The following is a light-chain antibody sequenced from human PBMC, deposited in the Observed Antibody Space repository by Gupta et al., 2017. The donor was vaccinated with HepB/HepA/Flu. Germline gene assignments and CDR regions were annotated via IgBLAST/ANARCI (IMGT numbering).Light chain of an antibody. Sequence: NFMLTQPHSVSESPGKTGIISCTRSSGSIASNYVQWYQQRPGGAPTTVIYEDNQRPSGVPDRFSGSIDSSSNSASLTISGLKTEDEADYYCQSYDSSNRGVFGGGTKLTVL. J-gene: IGLJ3*02. V-gene: IGLV6-57*03. CDR2: EDN. CDR3: QSYDSSNRGV. CDR1: SGSIASNY.